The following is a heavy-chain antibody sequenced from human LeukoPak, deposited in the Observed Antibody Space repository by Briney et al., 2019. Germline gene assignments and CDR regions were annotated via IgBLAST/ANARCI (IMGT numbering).Heavy chain of an antibody. CDR2: ISGHGTII. J-gene: IGHJ3*02. Sequence: PGGSLRLSCAASGFIFSNYAMSWVRQAPGKGLEWVSVISGHGTIIHYADSVKGRFTISRDNSKNTLSLQMNSLRAEDTAVYYCTKDRGLVIWSGVSNAFDIWGQGTMVTVSS. D-gene: IGHD3-10*01. V-gene: IGHV3-23*01. CDR1: GFIFSNYA. CDR3: TKDRGLVIWSGVSNAFDI.